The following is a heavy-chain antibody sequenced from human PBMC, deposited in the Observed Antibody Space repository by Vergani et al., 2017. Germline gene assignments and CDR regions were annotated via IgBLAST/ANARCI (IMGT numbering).Heavy chain of an antibody. CDR1: GDSVISTDYH. D-gene: IGHD2-15*01. CDR3: ASKRGACRAAYCHSYDF. Sequence: QVQLQESGPGLVKPSETLSLTCTVSGDSVISTDYHWGWIRQPPGKGLEWIGSMDYSGSTSYNPSLESRISISFETPKNQFSLRLTSVPAADTAVYYCASKRGACRAAYCHSYDFWGPGTLVGDSS. V-gene: IGHV4-39*01. J-gene: IGHJ4*02. CDR2: MDYSGST.